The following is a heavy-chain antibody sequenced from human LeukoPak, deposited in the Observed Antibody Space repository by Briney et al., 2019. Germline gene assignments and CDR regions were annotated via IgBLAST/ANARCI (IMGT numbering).Heavy chain of an antibody. D-gene: IGHD4/OR15-4a*01. V-gene: IGHV3-48*02. CDR3: ARVRGGNYQPLNFDY. Sequence: GGSLRLTCAASGFTFSTYNMTWVRQAPGKGLEWLSYITSTSGTIYYADSVKGRVSISIDNAKNSPYMKMNSRRDEDTSVYYCARVRGGNYQPLNFDYWGQGTLVTVSS. J-gene: IGHJ4*02. CDR2: ITSTSGTI. CDR1: GFTFSTYN.